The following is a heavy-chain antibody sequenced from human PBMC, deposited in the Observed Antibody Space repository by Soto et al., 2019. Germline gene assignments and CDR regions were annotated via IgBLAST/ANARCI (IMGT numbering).Heavy chain of an antibody. CDR3: AKACASGGSCYYLDY. J-gene: IGHJ4*02. V-gene: IGHV3-30*18. CDR1: GFTFSRHG. CDR2: ISNDGSVE. Sequence: GGSLRLSCAASGFTFSRHGMHWVRQAPGKGLEWVAVISNDGSVETYADSVKGRFTISRDNSKNTLYLQMNNLRAEDTAAYYCAKACASGGSCYYLDYWGQGIVVTVSS. D-gene: IGHD2-15*01.